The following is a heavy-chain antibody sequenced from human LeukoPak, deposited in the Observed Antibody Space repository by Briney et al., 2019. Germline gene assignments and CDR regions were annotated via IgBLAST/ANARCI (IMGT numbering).Heavy chain of an antibody. CDR1: GGSISSSSYY. D-gene: IGHD2-21*01. CDR2: IYYSGST. J-gene: IGHJ3*02. CDR3: ASTYCGGDCPSDAFDI. Sequence: ASETLSLTCTVSGGSISSSSYYWGWIRQPPGKGLEWIGSIYYSGSTYYNPSLKSRVTISVDTSKNQFSLKLSSVTAADTAVYYCASTYCGGDCPSDAFDIWGQGTMVTVSS. V-gene: IGHV4-39*01.